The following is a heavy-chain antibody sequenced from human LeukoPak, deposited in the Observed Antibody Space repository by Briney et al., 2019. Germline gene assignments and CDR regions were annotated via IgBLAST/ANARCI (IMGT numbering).Heavy chain of an antibody. CDR1: GFTFSSYG. CDR2: ISYDGSNK. V-gene: IGHV3-30*18. CDR3: AKDDTWDIVVVPAAPMWGMDV. Sequence: QPGGSLRLSCAASGFTFSSYGMHWVRQAPGKGLEWVAVISYDGSNKYYADSVKGRFTISRDNSKNTLYLQMNSLRAEDTAVYYCAKDDTWDIVVVPAAPMWGMDVWGQGTTATVSS. J-gene: IGHJ6*02. D-gene: IGHD2-2*01.